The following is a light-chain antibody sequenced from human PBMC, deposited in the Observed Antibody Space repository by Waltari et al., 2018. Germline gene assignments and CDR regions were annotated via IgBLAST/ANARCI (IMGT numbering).Light chain of an antibody. Sequence: SSDLTQPPSVSVSPGQTARITCGGDKIGSAVVNWYRQRPPQAPVLVIYSVSERPSGTPERFSGSRSVHTATLTISGVEAGDEADYYCQVWDAGGNHPLFGGGTRLTVL. CDR1: KIGSAV. V-gene: IGLV3-21*01. J-gene: IGLJ2*01. CDR3: QVWDAGGNHPL. CDR2: SVS.